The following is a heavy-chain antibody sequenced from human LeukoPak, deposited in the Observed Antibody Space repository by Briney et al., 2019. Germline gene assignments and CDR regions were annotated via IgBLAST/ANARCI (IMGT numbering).Heavy chain of an antibody. CDR1: GGTFSSYA. CDR2: IIPIFGTA. D-gene: IGHD2-8*01. CDR3: ARHSLGYCTNGVCPAHWFDP. J-gene: IGHJ5*02. V-gene: IGHV1-69*06. Sequence: SVKVSCKASGGTFSSYAISWVRQAPGQGLEWMGGIIPIFGTANYAQKFQGRVTITADKSTSTAYMELSSLRSEDTAVYYCARHSLGYCTNGVCPAHWFDPWGQGTLVTVSS.